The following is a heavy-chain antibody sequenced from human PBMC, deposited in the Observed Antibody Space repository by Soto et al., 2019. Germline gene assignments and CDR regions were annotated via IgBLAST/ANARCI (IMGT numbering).Heavy chain of an antibody. Sequence: QVQLVQSGAEVKKPGSSVKVSCKASGGTFSSYAISWVRQAPGQGLEWRGGIIPIFGTANYAQKFQGRVTITEDESTSKAYMELSSLRSEDTAVYYCASRVMVRGGMGFDYWGQGTLVTVSS. D-gene: IGHD3-10*01. J-gene: IGHJ4*02. V-gene: IGHV1-69*01. CDR2: IIPIFGTA. CDR3: ASRVMVRGGMGFDY. CDR1: GGTFSSYA.